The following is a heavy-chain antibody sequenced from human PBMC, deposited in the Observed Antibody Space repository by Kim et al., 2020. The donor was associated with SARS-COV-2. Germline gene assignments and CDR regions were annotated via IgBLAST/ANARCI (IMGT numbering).Heavy chain of an antibody. V-gene: IGHV3-9*01. D-gene: IGHD3-3*01. J-gene: IGHJ4*02. CDR1: GFIFDDYA. Sequence: GGSLRLSCAASGFIFDDYAMHWVRQAPGKGLEWVSGISWNSGFIGYADSVQGRFTISRDNAENSLHLQMNNLRVEDTAFYYCTKDILSGSWSGNLDYWGQAILVTVSS. CDR3: TKDILSGSWSGNLDY. CDR2: ISWNSGFI.